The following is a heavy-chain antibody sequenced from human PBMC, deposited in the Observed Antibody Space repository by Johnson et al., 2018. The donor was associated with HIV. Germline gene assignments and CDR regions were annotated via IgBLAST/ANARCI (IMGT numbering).Heavy chain of an antibody. V-gene: IGHV3-20*04. CDR3: ARGYYYDSSGYYDAFDI. J-gene: IGHJ3*02. Sequence: VQLVESGGGLVQPGGSLRLSCAASGFTFDDYGMSWVRQAPGKGLEWVSGINWNGDTKGYADSVNGRFPISRDNAKNFVYLQMNSLRAEDTALYYCARGYYYDSSGYYDAFDIWGQGTLVTVSS. CDR2: INWNGDTK. CDR1: GFTFDDYG. D-gene: IGHD3-22*01.